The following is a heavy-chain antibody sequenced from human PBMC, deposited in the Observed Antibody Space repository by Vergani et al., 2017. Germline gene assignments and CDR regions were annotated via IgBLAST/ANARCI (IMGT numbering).Heavy chain of an antibody. CDR2: SSAYNGNT. CDR3: ARVVSAVAPPHYYDYMEV. J-gene: IGHJ6*03. Sequence: QVQLVQSGAEVKKPGASVKVSCKASGYTFTSYGISWVRQAPGQGLEWMGWSSAYNGNTNYAQKLQGRVTMTTDTSTSTADMELRSLRSDDTAVYYCARVVSAVAPPHYYDYMEVGGKGTTVTVSS. D-gene: IGHD2-2*01. CDR1: GYTFTSYG. V-gene: IGHV1-18*01.